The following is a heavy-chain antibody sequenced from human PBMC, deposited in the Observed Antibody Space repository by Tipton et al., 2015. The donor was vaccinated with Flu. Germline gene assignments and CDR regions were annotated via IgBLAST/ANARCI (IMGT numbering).Heavy chain of an antibody. Sequence: SLRLSCAASGFTFDDYAMHWVRQAPGKGLEWVSGISWNSGSIGYADSVKGRFTISRDNAKNSLYLQMNSLRAEDTALYYCARDLSAVAGPPRVFDYWGQGTLVTVSS. D-gene: IGHD6-19*01. V-gene: IGHV3-9*01. J-gene: IGHJ4*02. CDR1: GFTFDDYA. CDR3: ARDLSAVAGPPRVFDY. CDR2: ISWNSGSI.